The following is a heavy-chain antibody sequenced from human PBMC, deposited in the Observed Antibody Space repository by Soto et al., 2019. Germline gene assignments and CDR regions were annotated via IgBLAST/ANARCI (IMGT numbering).Heavy chain of an antibody. J-gene: IGHJ4*02. CDR3: ARVLYDSSGYYFKAFDY. CDR2: INAGNGNT. V-gene: IGHV1-3*01. Sequence: ASVKVSCKASGYTFTSYAMHWLRQAPGQRLEWMGWINAGNGNTKYSQKFQGRVTITRDTSASTAYMELSSLRSEDTAVYYCARVLYDSSGYYFKAFDYWGQGTLVTVSS. D-gene: IGHD3-22*01. CDR1: GYTFTSYA.